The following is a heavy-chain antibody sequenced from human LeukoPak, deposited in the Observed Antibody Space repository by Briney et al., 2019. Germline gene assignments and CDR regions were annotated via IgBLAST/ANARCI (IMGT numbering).Heavy chain of an antibody. CDR1: GFTFSSYG. D-gene: IGHD2/OR15-2a*01. J-gene: IGHJ5*02. CDR2: IYYSGST. V-gene: IGHV4-39*07. CDR3: ARDKTRFLFDP. Sequence: GSLRLSCAASGFTFSSYGMHWVRQAPGKGLEWIGSIYYSGSTYYNPSLKSRVTISVDTSKNQFSLKLSSVTAADTAVYYCARDKTRFLFDPWGQGTLVTVSS.